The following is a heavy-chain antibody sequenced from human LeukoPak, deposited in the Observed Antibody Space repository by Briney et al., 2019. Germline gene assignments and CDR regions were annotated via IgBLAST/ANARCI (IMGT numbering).Heavy chain of an antibody. CDR2: IYYSGTT. V-gene: IGHV4-39*01. CDR1: GGSISSTNYY. Sequence: SETLSLTCTVSGGSISSTNYYWGWIRQPPGKGLEYIGSIYYSGTTFYNPSLKSRVTISLDTSKNQFSLKLSYVTAADTAVYYCARHDYNWKTFDYWGQGTLVTVSS. J-gene: IGHJ4*02. D-gene: IGHD1-1*01. CDR3: ARHDYNWKTFDY.